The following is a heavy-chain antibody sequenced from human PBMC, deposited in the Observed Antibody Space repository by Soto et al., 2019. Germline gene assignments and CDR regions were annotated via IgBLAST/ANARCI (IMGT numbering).Heavy chain of an antibody. CDR3: ARGDYQDSIDY. V-gene: IGHV4-30-2*01. J-gene: IGHJ4*02. CDR2: IYRTGNT. CDR1: GDSMTSGDYS. D-gene: IGHD2-2*01. Sequence: QLQLQESGSRLVKSSQTLSLTCTVSGDSMTSGDYSWSWIRQPPGKGLEWLGYIYRTGNTHYSPSLKGRVSISQDRSKNQFYLELTSVTAAYTAVYYCARGDYQDSIDYWGQGNLVTVSS.